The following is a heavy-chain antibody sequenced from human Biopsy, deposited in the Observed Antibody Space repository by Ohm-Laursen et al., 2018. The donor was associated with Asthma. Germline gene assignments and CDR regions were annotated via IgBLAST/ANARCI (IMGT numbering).Heavy chain of an antibody. Sequence: ASVKVSCKASGYTFTYFSIYWVRQAPGQGLEWLGRINTNTGNPTYAQAYTGRFVFSLDTSVSTAYLRISSLKADDTAEYYCARGRYRGYDFDYWGQGSLVTVSS. CDR3: ARGRYRGYDFDY. D-gene: IGHD5-12*01. J-gene: IGHJ4*02. CDR1: GYTFTYFS. CDR2: INTNTGNP. V-gene: IGHV7-4-1*02.